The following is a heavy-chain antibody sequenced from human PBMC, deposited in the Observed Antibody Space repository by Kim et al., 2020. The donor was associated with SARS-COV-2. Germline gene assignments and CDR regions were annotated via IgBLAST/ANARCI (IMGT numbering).Heavy chain of an antibody. CDR2: ISDSGST. J-gene: IGHJ4*02. CDR1: GDSFSSSSSY. Sequence: SETLSLTCTVSGDSFSSSSSYWGWIRQPPGKGLEWIESISDSGSTFNNPSLKSRVTISVVRSKNQFSLKLSSVTAADTAVYYCARHVPNSSGRFDYWGQG. CDR3: ARHVPNSSGRFDY. D-gene: IGHD6-19*01. V-gene: IGHV4-39*01.